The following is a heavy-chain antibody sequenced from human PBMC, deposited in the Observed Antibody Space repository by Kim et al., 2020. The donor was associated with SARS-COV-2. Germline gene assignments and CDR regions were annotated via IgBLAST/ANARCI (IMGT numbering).Heavy chain of an antibody. CDR1: GFTFSSYA. Sequence: GGSLRLSCAASGFTFSSYAMSWVRKAPGKGLEWVSSIGGRGRDTYYADSVKGRFTVSRDNSKNTLYLQMNSLRAEDTAVYYCAKLRVWSGHPLDYWGQGTLVTVSP. J-gene: IGHJ4*02. CDR2: IGGRGRDT. D-gene: IGHD3-3*01. V-gene: IGHV3-23*01. CDR3: AKLRVWSGHPLDY.